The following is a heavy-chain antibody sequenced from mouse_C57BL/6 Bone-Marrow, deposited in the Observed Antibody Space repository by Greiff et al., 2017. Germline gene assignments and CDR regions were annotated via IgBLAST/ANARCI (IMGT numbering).Heavy chain of an antibody. CDR2: IDPSDSYT. J-gene: IGHJ3*01. CDR3: ARKGKFTWFAY. D-gene: IGHD2-1*01. Sequence: VQLQQPGAELVMPGASVKLSCKASGYTFTSYWMHWVKQRPGQGLEWIGEIDPSDSYTNYNQKFKGKSTLTVDKSSSTAYMQLSSLTSEDSAVYYCARKGKFTWFAYWGQGTLVTVSA. V-gene: IGHV1-69*01. CDR1: GYTFTSYW.